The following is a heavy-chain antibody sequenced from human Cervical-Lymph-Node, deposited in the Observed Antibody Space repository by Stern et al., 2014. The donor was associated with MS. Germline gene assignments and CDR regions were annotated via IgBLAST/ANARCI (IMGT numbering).Heavy chain of an antibody. D-gene: IGHD2-2*01. CDR1: GGTFSSYA. Sequence: VQLVESGAEVKKPGSSVKVSCKASGGTFSSYAIRWVRPAPGQGLEWMGGIIPILGTANYAQKFQGRVTITADESTSTAYMELSSLRSEDTAVYYCARDSLGCSSTSCYLNSWGQGTLVTVSS. V-gene: IGHV1-69*01. J-gene: IGHJ4*02. CDR2: IIPILGTA. CDR3: ARDSLGCSSTSCYLNS.